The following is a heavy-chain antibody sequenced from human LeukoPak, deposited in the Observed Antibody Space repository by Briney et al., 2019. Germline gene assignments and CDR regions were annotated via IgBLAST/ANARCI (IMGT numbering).Heavy chain of an antibody. CDR1: GGSISSYY. D-gene: IGHD3-16*01. J-gene: IGHJ5*02. CDR3: ARWGFFRSNWFDP. V-gene: IGHV4-59*08. CDR2: IYYSGST. Sequence: SETLSLTCTVPGGSISSYYWSWIRQPPGKGLEWIGHIYYSGSTNYNPSLKSRVTISVDTSKNQFSLKLSSVTAADTAVYYCARWGFFRSNWFDPWGQGTLVTVSS.